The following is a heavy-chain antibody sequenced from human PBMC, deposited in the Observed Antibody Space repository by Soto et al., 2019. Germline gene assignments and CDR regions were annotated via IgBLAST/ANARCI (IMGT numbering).Heavy chain of an antibody. CDR2: ISYDGSNK. CDR3: RVQRLGELSLLPFDY. Sequence: SLRLSCAASGFTLSSYAMHWVRQAPGKGLEWVAVISYDGSNKYYADSVKGRFTISRDNSKNTLYLQMNSLRAEDTAVYYCRVQRLGELSLLPFDYWGQGTLVTVSS. CDR1: GFTLSSYA. D-gene: IGHD3-16*02. J-gene: IGHJ4*02. V-gene: IGHV3-30-3*01.